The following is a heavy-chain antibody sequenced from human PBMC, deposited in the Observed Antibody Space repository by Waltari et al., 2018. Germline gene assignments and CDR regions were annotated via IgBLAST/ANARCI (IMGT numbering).Heavy chain of an antibody. CDR3: AKGGFGGSSWYLDY. Sequence: EVQLVESGGVVVQPGGSLSLYCAASGFTFDDYALPWVRQPPGQGLEWVSLISWDGGSTYYADSVKGRFTISRDNSKNSLYLQMNSLRAEDTALYYCAKGGFGGSSWYLDYWGQGTLVTVSS. CDR1: GFTFDDYA. D-gene: IGHD6-13*01. V-gene: IGHV3-43D*04. J-gene: IGHJ4*02. CDR2: ISWDGGST.